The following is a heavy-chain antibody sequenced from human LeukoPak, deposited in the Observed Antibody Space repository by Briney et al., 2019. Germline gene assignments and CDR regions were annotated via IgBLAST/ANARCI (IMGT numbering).Heavy chain of an antibody. D-gene: IGHD3-22*01. CDR3: ARTERHFYESSGYYQYYFDY. CDR1: GGSISNSSYY. V-gene: IGHV4-39*01. J-gene: IGHJ4*02. CDR2: IYYSGST. Sequence: SETLSLTCTVSGGSISNSSYYWAWVRQPPGKGLEWIGSIYYSGSTYYNPSLESRVTVSVDTSKNQFSLKLSSVTVADTAMYYSARTERHFYESSGYYQYYFDYWGQGILVTVSS.